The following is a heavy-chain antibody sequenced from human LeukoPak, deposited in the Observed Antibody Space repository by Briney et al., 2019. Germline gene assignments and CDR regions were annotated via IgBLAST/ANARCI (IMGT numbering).Heavy chain of an antibody. CDR2: ISGSGGST. Sequence: PGGSLRLSCAASGFTFSSYAMSWVRQAPGKGLEWVSAISGSGGSTYYADSVKGRFTISRDNSKNTLYLQMNSLRAEDTAVYYCARALPYDSSGYITYWGQGTLVTVSS. J-gene: IGHJ4*02. D-gene: IGHD3-22*01. CDR1: GFTFSSYA. V-gene: IGHV3-23*01. CDR3: ARALPYDSSGYITY.